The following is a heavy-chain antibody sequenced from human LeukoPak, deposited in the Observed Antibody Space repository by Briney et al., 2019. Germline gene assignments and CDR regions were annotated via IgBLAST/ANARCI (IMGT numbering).Heavy chain of an antibody. CDR1: GGSISSGGYY. Sequence: PSQTLSLTCTLSGGSISSGGYYWSWIRQHPGKGLEWIGYIYYSGNTYYNPSLKSRVTISVDTSKNQFSLKVTSVTAADTAAYYRARARDCSGGTCYQFNWFDLWGQGTLVTVSS. D-gene: IGHD2-15*01. V-gene: IGHV4-31*03. J-gene: IGHJ5*02. CDR2: IYYSGNT. CDR3: ARARDCSGGTCYQFNWFDL.